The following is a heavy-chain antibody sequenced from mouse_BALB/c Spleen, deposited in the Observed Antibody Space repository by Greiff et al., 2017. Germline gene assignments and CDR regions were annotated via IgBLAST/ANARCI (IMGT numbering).Heavy chain of an antibody. J-gene: IGHJ4*01. Sequence: VQLQQSGPGLVQPSQSLSITCTVSGFSLTSYGVHWVRQSPGKGLEWLGVIWSGGSTDYNAAFISRLSISKDNSKSQVFFKMNSLQANDTAIYYCARKGYRYDGGYYAMDYWGQGTSVTVSS. CDR3: ARKGYRYDGGYYAMDY. CDR2: IWSGGST. V-gene: IGHV2-2*02. CDR1: GFSLTSYG. D-gene: IGHD2-14*01.